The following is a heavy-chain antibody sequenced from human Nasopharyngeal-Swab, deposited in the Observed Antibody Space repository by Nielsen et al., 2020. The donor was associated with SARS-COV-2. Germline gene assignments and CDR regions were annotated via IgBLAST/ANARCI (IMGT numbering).Heavy chain of an antibody. CDR2: INWNGGST. CDR3: ARDRMAGASTDFDY. V-gene: IGHV3-20*04. Sequence: GESLKISCAASGFTFDDYGMSWVRQAPGKGLEWVSSINWNGGSTGHADSVKGRFTISRDNAKNSLYLQMNSLRAEDTALYYCARDRMAGASTDFDYWGQGTLVTVSS. J-gene: IGHJ4*02. D-gene: IGHD1-26*01. CDR1: GFTFDDYG.